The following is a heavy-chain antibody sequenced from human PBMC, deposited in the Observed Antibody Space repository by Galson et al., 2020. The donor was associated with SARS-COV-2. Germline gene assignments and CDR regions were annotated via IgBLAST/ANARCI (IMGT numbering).Heavy chain of an antibody. CDR3: AKDGRRDGYNYVVGDNYFDS. D-gene: IGHD3-16*01. V-gene: IGHV3-23*01. Sequence: GGSLRLSCAASGFTFTTYTMTWVRQAPGKGLEWVSLISGSGTDTFYADSVKGRFTICRDNSKNTLFLQMNRLRAEDTAVYFWAKDGRRDGYNYVVGDNYFDSWGQGSLVTDSS. CDR2: ISGSGTDT. J-gene: IGHJ4*02. CDR1: GFTFTTYT.